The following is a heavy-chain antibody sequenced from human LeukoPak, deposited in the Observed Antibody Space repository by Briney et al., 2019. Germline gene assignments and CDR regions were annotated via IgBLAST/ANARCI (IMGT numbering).Heavy chain of an antibody. V-gene: IGHV3-23*01. Sequence: GGSLRLSCAVSGFTFSNYAMSWVRQAPGKGLEWVSSTSGSGDNTFYADSVKGRFTISRDNSKTILYLQMNSLRAEDTAVYYCAKDRITMIVVVTLITAWGQGTLVTVSS. CDR3: AKDRITMIVVVTLITA. J-gene: IGHJ5*02. CDR1: GFTFSNYA. CDR2: TSGSGDNT. D-gene: IGHD3-22*01.